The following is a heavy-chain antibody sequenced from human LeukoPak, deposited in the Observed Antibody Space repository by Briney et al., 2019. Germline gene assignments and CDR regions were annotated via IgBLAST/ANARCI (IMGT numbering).Heavy chain of an antibody. CDR2: IYYSGST. V-gene: IGHV4-39*01. Sequence: PSETLSLTCTVSGGSISSSSYYWGWIRQPPGKGLEWIGSIYYSGSTYYNPSLKSRVTISVDTSKNQFSLKLSSVTAADTAVYYCARMNTSNYLDYGGQGTLVTVSS. CDR3: ARMNTSNYLDY. J-gene: IGHJ4*02. CDR1: GGSISSSSYY. D-gene: IGHD1/OR15-1a*01.